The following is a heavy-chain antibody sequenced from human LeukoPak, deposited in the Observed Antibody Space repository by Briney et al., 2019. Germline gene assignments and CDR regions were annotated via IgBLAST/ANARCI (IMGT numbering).Heavy chain of an antibody. CDR2: IYTGDSDT. Sequence: GAALKISWKGSGYSFTSYWIGWVRQMARKGLEWVGIIYTGDSDTRYSPSFQGQVTISADKSISTAYLQWSSLKASDTAMYYCASGYSSGWYRAEYFQHWGQGTLVTVSS. V-gene: IGHV5-51*01. D-gene: IGHD6-19*01. CDR1: GYSFTSYW. J-gene: IGHJ1*01. CDR3: ASGYSSGWYRAEYFQH.